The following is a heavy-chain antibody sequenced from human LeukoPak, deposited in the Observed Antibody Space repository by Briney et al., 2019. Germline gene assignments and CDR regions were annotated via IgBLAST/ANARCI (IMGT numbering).Heavy chain of an antibody. CDR2: INPSGGST. D-gene: IGHD1-1*01. J-gene: IGHJ6*03. Sequence: GASVKVSCKASGYTFSSYYMHWVRQAPGQGLEWMGIINPSGGSTSYAQKFQGRVTMTRDMSTSTVYMELSSLRSEDTAVYYCARGSWNGQDYYYMDVWGKGTTVTVSS. CDR1: GYTFSSYY. V-gene: IGHV1-46*01. CDR3: ARGSWNGQDYYYMDV.